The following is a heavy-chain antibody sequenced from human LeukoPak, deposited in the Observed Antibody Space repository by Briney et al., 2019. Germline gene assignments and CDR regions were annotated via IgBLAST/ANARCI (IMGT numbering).Heavy chain of an antibody. D-gene: IGHD3-9*01. CDR2: IYSGGST. CDR1: GFTVSSKY. CDR3: ASQYFDRYYFDY. V-gene: IGHV3-53*05. Sequence: PGGSLRLSCAASGFTVSSKYMSWVRQAPGKGLEWVSVIYSGGSTHYADSVKGRFTISRDNSKNTLYLQMNSLRAGDTAVYYCASQYFDRYYFDYWGQGTLVTVSS. J-gene: IGHJ4*02.